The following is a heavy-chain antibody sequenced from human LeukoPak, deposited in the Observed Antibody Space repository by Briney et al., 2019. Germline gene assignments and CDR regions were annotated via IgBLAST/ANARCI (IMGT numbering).Heavy chain of an antibody. Sequence: PGGSLRLSCVASGYPFDRYAMHWVRQAPGKGLEWVAFIRYDGNKEDYADSVKGRITVSKDNSKNTMYLQMNSLRPEDTAMYYCARDVNLKQLADWGQGTLVTVSS. CDR2: IRYDGNKE. CDR1: GYPFDRYA. J-gene: IGHJ4*02. CDR3: ARDVNLKQLAD. V-gene: IGHV3-30*02. D-gene: IGHD1-1*01.